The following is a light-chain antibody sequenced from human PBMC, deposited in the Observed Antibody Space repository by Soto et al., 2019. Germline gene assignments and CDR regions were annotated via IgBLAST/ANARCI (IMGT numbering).Light chain of an antibody. CDR1: SNDVGGFDY. Sequence: QSALTQPASVSGSPGQSITISCTGTSNDVGGFDYVSWYQHHPGKGPKLMIYDVTNRPSGVSNRFSGSKSGNTASLTISGLQAEDEADYFCSSYTDTSTPVVFGGGTKLTVL. CDR2: DVT. J-gene: IGLJ2*01. V-gene: IGLV2-14*03. CDR3: SSYTDTSTPVV.